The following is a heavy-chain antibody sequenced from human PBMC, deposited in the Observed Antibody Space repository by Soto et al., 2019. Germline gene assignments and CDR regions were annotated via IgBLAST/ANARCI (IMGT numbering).Heavy chain of an antibody. CDR3: ARSIVVVTALDY. Sequence: QVQLVQSGAEEKKPGASVKVSCKASGYTFTSYAMHWVRQAPGQRLEWMGWINAANGNTKYSQMFQGRVTITRDTSASTAYMELSSLRSQDTAVYYCARSIVVVTALDYWGQGTLVTVSS. CDR1: GYTFTSYA. J-gene: IGHJ4*02. CDR2: INAANGNT. D-gene: IGHD2-21*02. V-gene: IGHV1-3*05.